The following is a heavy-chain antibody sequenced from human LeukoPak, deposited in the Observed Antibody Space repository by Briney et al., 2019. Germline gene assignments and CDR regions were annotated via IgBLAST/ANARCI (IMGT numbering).Heavy chain of an antibody. CDR3: ARAGGSYYAEGFDY. J-gene: IGHJ4*02. V-gene: IGHV3-7*01. D-gene: IGHD1-26*01. CDR1: GFTFSSYW. CDR2: IKQDGNEK. Sequence: GGSLRLSCAASGFTFSSYWMSWVRQAPGKGLEWVANIKQDGNEKYYVDSVKGRFTISRDNAKNSLYLQMNSLRAEDTAVYYCARAGGSYYAEGFDYWGQGTLVTVSS.